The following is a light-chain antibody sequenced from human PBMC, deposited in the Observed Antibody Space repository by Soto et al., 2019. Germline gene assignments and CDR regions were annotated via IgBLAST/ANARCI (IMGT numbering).Light chain of an antibody. J-gene: IGLJ1*01. Sequence: QSVLTQPPSASGTPGQRVTISCSGGSSNIGTNAVNWYQQLPGTAPKLLIYNNNQRPSGVPDRFSGSKSGTSASLAISGLQSEDEVDYYGEEGIYSRTVYVFGTGTKVTVL. CDR1: SSNIGTNA. V-gene: IGLV1-44*01. CDR2: NNN. CDR3: EEGIYSRTVYV.